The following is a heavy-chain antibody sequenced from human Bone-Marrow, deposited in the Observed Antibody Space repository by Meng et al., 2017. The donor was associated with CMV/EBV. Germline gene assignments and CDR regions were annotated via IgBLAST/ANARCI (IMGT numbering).Heavy chain of an antibody. Sequence: GGSLRLSCAASGFTFSSYSMNWVRQAPGKGLEWVSSISSSSSYIYYADSVKGRFTISRDNAKNSLCLQMNSLRAEDTAVYYCARDVVNGVVPAATPTGGPRYYYGMDVWGQGTTVTVSS. CDR3: ARDVVNGVVPAATPTGGPRYYYGMDV. V-gene: IGHV3-21*01. D-gene: IGHD2-2*01. CDR2: ISSSSSYI. CDR1: GFTFSSYS. J-gene: IGHJ6*02.